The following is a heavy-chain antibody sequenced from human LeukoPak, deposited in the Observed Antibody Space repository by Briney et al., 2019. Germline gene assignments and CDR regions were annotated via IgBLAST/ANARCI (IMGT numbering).Heavy chain of an antibody. V-gene: IGHV4-39*01. J-gene: IGHJ4*02. CDR1: GGSISSSSYY. CDR2: IYYSGST. CDR3: AGLAAAPPLDFDY. D-gene: IGHD6-13*01. Sequence: SETLSLTCTVSGGSISSSSYYWGWIRQPPGKGLEWIGSIYYSGSTYYNPSLKSRVTISVDTSKNQFSLKLSFVTAADTAVYYCAGLAAAPPLDFDYWGQGTLVTVSS.